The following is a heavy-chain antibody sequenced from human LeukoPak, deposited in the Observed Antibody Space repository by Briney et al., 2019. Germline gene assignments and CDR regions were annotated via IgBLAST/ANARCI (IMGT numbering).Heavy chain of an antibody. J-gene: IGHJ6*02. V-gene: IGHV4-34*01. CDR2: INHSGST. Sequence: SSETLSLTCAVYGGSFSGYYWSWIRQPPGKGLEWIGEINHSGSTNYNPSLKSRVTISVDTSKNQFSLKLSSVTAADTAVYYCARGITIFGVVIPHYGMDVWGQGTTVTVSS. CDR3: ARGITIFGVVIPHYGMDV. D-gene: IGHD3-3*01. CDR1: GGSFSGYY.